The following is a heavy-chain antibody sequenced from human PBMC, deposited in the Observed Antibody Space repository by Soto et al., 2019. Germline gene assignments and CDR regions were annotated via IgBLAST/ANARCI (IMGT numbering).Heavy chain of an antibody. CDR3: ARDDCSSTSCYKGAFDI. V-gene: IGHV3-48*03. CDR2: ISSSGSTI. Sequence: EVQLVESGGGLVQPGGSLRLSCAASGFTFSSFEMNWVRQAPGEGLEGGSYISSSGSTIYYADSVKGRFTISRDNAKNSLYLQMNSLRAEDTAVYYCARDDCSSTSCYKGAFDIWGQGTMVTVSS. CDR1: GFTFSSFE. J-gene: IGHJ3*02. D-gene: IGHD2-2*02.